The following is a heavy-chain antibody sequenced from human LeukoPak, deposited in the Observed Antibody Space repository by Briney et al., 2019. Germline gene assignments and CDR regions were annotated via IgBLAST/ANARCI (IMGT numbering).Heavy chain of an antibody. Sequence: SETLSLTCTVSGGSISSYYWSWTRQPPGKGLEWIGYIYYSGSTNYNPSLKSRVTISVDTSKNQFSRKLSSVTAADTAVYYCARDSSGYSFDYWGQGTLVTVSS. CDR3: ARDSSGYSFDY. V-gene: IGHV4-59*01. D-gene: IGHD3-22*01. CDR2: IYYSGST. CDR1: GGSISSYY. J-gene: IGHJ4*02.